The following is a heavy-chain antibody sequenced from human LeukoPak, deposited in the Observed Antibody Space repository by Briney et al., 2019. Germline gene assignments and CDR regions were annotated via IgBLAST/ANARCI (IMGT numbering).Heavy chain of an antibody. D-gene: IGHD3-10*01. CDR1: GFTFSSYG. Sequence: PGGSLRLSCAASGFTFSSYGMSWVRQAPGKGLEWVSAISDSGGSTYYADSVKGRFTISRDNSKNTLYLQMNSLRAEDTAVYYCAKGGKLLLWFGEKNNWFDPWGQGTLVTVSS. J-gene: IGHJ5*02. V-gene: IGHV3-23*01. CDR2: ISDSGGST. CDR3: AKGGKLLLWFGEKNNWFDP.